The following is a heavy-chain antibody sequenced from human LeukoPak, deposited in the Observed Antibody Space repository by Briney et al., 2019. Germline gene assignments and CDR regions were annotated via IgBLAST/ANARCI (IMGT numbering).Heavy chain of an antibody. V-gene: IGHV4-59*01. CDR2: IYYSGST. CDR3: ARDKKDYYDSSGYYYFAFDI. Sequence: NTSETLSLTCTVSGGSIRSYYWSWIRQPPGKGLEWIGYIYYSGSTNYNPSLKSRVTISVDTSKNQFSLKLSSVTAADTAVYYCARDKKDYYDSSGYYYFAFDIWGQGTMVNVPS. CDR1: GGSIRSYY. J-gene: IGHJ3*02. D-gene: IGHD3-22*01.